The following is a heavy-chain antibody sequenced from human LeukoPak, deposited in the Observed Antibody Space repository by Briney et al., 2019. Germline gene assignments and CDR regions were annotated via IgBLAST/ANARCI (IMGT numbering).Heavy chain of an antibody. Sequence: ASVKVSCKASGYTFTSYAMHWVRQAPGQRLEWMGWINAGNGNTKYSQKFQGRVTITRDTSTSTVYMELSSLRSEDTAVYYCARTLTAMAFDYWGQGTLVTVSS. D-gene: IGHD5-18*01. CDR1: GYTFTSYA. CDR2: INAGNGNT. V-gene: IGHV1-3*01. J-gene: IGHJ4*02. CDR3: ARTLTAMAFDY.